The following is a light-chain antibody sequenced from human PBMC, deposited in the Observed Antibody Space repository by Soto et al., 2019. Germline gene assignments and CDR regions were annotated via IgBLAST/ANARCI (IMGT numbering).Light chain of an antibody. CDR3: LLYYDGVVV. V-gene: IGLV7-43*01. CDR2: STD. CDR1: TGAVTSGHY. Sequence: QAVVTQEPSLTVSPGGTVTLTCASSTGAVTSGHYPNWLQQKPGQAPRALIYSTDVKHTWTPARFSGSLLGGKAALTLSGVQPEDEADHYCLLYYDGVVVFGGGTKLTVL. J-gene: IGLJ2*01.